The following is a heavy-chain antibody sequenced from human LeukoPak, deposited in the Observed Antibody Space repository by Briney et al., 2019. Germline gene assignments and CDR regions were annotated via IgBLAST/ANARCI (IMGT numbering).Heavy chain of an antibody. J-gene: IGHJ4*02. CDR3: AREAGGVAGPFDY. Sequence: GGSLRLSCAASGFTFSSYAMSWVRQAPGKGLEWVSVIYSGGSTYYADSVKGRFTISRHNSKNTLYLQMNSLRAEDTAVYYCAREAGGVAGPFDYWGQGTLVTVSS. V-gene: IGHV3-53*04. CDR2: IYSGGST. CDR1: GFTFSSYA. D-gene: IGHD6-19*01.